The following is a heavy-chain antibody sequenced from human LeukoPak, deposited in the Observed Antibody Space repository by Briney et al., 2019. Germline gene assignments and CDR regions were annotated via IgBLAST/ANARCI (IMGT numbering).Heavy chain of an antibody. CDR1: GFTFRSYA. CDR2: ISGGGAST. D-gene: IGHD6-13*01. J-gene: IGHJ4*02. CDR3: AKGGSSWSRWDY. Sequence: GGSLRLSCVASGFTFRSYAMSWVRQAPGKGLEWVSTISGGGASTYYADSVQGRFTISRDNSKNTVYLQMNSLRDEDTAVYYCAKGGSSWSRWDYWGQGTLVTVSS. V-gene: IGHV3-23*01.